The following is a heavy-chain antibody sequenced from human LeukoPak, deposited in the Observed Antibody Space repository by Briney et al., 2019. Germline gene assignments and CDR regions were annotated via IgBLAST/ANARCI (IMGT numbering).Heavy chain of an antibody. V-gene: IGHV3-48*02. J-gene: IGHJ4*02. CDR1: GFTFSRYS. CDR2: ISGSDNTI. D-gene: IGHD5-12*01. CDR3: ARGHRGYSFGRLDY. Sequence: PGGSLTLSCAASGFTFSRYSMNWVRQAPGKGLEWVSYISGSDNTIYYADSVKGRFTISRDNARDSLYLQMNSLRDEDTAVYYCARGHRGYSFGRLDYWGQGTLVTVSS.